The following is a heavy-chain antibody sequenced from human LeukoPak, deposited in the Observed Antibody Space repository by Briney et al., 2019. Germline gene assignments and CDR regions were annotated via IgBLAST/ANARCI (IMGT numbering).Heavy chain of an antibody. J-gene: IGHJ6*02. CDR1: GYSFTSYW. CDR3: ARVPYIAAAGRYYYYGMDV. V-gene: IGHV5-51*01. CDR2: IYPGDSDT. Sequence: GESPKISCKGSGYSFTSYWIGWVRQMPGKGLEWMGIIYPGDSDTRYSPSFQGQVTISADKSISTAYLQWSSLKASDTAMYYCARVPYIAAAGRYYYYGMDVWGQGTTVTVSS. D-gene: IGHD6-13*01.